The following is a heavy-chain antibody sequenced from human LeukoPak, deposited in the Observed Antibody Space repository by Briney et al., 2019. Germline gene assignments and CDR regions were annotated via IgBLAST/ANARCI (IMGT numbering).Heavy chain of an antibody. CDR2: IYTSGST. V-gene: IGHV4-4*07. CDR1: GGSISSYY. CDR3: ARVAVTPYSNWFDP. J-gene: IGHJ5*02. D-gene: IGHD4-17*01. Sequence: SETLSLTCTVSGGSISSYYWSWIRQPAGKGLEWIGRIYTSGSTNYNPSLKSRVTMSVDTSKNQFSLKLSSVTAADTAVYYCARVAVTPYSNWFDPWGQGTLVTVSS.